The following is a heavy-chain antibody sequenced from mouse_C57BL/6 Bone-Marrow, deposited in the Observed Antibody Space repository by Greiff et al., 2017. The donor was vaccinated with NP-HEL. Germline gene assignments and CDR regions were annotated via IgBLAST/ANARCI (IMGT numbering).Heavy chain of an antibody. CDR1: GYTFPSYW. CDR2: INPSSGYT. J-gene: IGHJ2*01. V-gene: IGHV1-7*01. CDR3: ARSGSSYGYFDY. Sequence: VKLVESGAELAKPGASVKLSCKASGYTFPSYWMHWVTQRPGQGLEWIGYINPSSGYTKYNQKFKDKATLPADKSSSTAYMQLSSLTDEDSAVYYCARSGSSYGYFDYGGQGTTLTVSS. D-gene: IGHD1-1*01.